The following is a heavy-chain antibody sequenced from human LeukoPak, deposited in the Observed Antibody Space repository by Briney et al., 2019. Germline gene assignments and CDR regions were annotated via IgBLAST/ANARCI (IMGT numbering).Heavy chain of an antibody. Sequence: SETLSLTCAVYGGSFSGYYWSWIRQPPGKGLEWIGEINHSGSTNYNPSLKSRVTISVDTSKNQFSLKLSSVTAADTAVYYCARGKSSGYYIYYYYGMDVWGQGTTVTVSS. V-gene: IGHV4-34*01. D-gene: IGHD3-22*01. CDR3: ARGKSSGYYIYYYYGMDV. CDR1: GGSFSGYY. CDR2: INHSGST. J-gene: IGHJ6*02.